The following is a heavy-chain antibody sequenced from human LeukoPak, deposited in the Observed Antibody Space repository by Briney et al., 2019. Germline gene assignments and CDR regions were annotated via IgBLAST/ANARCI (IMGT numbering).Heavy chain of an antibody. D-gene: IGHD3-10*01. Sequence: PSETLSLTCAVYGGSFSGYYWSWIHQPPGKGLEWIGEINHSGSTNYNPSLKSRVTISVDTSKNQFSLKLSSVTAADTAVYYCVLAPSYGSGSYLGYFDYWGQGTLVTVSS. V-gene: IGHV4-34*01. CDR2: INHSGST. J-gene: IGHJ4*02. CDR3: VLAPSYGSGSYLGYFDY. CDR1: GGSFSGYY.